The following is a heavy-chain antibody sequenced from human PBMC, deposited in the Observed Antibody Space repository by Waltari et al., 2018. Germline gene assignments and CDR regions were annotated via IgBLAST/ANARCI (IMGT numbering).Heavy chain of an antibody. CDR2: IKQDGSEK. CDR3: ARGYCTNGVCYRSGFDS. J-gene: IGHJ4*02. CDR1: GFPFRSHW. Sequence: EVQLVESGGGLVQPGGSLRLSCAASGFPFRSHWMSWVRQAPGMGLEGVANIKQDGSEKYSVDSVKGRFTISRDNAKNSLYLQMNSLRAEDTAVYYCARGYCTNGVCYRSGFDSWGQGTLVTVSS. V-gene: IGHV3-7*03. D-gene: IGHD2-8*01.